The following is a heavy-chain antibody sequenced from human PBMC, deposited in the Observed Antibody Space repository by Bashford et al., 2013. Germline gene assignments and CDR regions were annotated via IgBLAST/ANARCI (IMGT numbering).Heavy chain of an antibody. CDR3: ATPDPYTSAAEYAMDV. CDR2: VDVVDGEI. Sequence: WVRQAPGEGLEWMGGVDVVDGEIVYAQKFQDRVTMTEDRSTDTAYMELDSLTSEDTAVYYCATPDPYTSAAEYAMDVWGHGTMVTVSS. D-gene: IGHD2/OR15-2a*01. V-gene: IGHV1-24*01. J-gene: IGHJ6*02.